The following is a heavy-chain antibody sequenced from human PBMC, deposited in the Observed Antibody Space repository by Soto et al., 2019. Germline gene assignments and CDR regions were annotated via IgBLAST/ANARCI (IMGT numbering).Heavy chain of an antibody. CDR1: GFTFSSYA. J-gene: IGHJ6*02. V-gene: IGHV3-30-3*01. D-gene: IGHD2-15*01. CDR3: ARVGGRCSCGSCYYQYYYYYGMDV. Sequence: QVQLVESGGGVVQPGRSLRLSCAASGFTFSSYAMHWVRQAPGKGLEWVAVISYDGSNKYYADSVKGRFTISRDNSKNTLYLQKNSLRAADTAVYYCARVGGRCSCGSCYYQYYYYYGMDVWGQGTTVTVSS. CDR2: ISYDGSNK.